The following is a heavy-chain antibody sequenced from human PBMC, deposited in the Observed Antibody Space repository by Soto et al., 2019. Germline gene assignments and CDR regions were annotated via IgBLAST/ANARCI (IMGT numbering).Heavy chain of an antibody. Sequence: PGGSLRLSCAASGFIFGNFWMSWVRQAPGKGLEWVANIKQDGSEKYYADSVKGRFAISRDNSKNTLYLQMNSLRAEDTAVYYCARDGSYEGSWTGLDYWGQGTLVTVSS. V-gene: IGHV3-7*01. CDR1: GFIFGNFW. J-gene: IGHJ4*02. CDR3: ARDGSYEGSWTGLDY. CDR2: IKQDGSEK. D-gene: IGHD6-13*01.